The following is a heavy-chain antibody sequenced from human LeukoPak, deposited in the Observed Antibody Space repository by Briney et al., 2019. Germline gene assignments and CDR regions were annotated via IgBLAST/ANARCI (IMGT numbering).Heavy chain of an antibody. J-gene: IGHJ4*02. Sequence: GGSLRLSCAASGFIVSSNYMSWVRQAPGKGLEWVSVIYSGGSTYYTDSVKGRFTISRDNSKNTLYLQMNSLRAEDTAVYFCARGATGYWVFDYWGQGTLVTVSS. CDR3: ARGATGYWVFDY. CDR1: GFIVSSNY. V-gene: IGHV3-53*01. CDR2: IYSGGST. D-gene: IGHD1-26*01.